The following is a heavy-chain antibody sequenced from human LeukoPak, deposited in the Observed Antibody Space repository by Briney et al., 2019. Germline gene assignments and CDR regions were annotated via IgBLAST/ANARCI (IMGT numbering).Heavy chain of an antibody. Sequence: GGSLRLSCAASGFTFSSYATSWVRQAPGRGLEWVGVISHDGANKDYADSVEGRFIISRDNSENTLYLQMNSLRAEDTAVYYCVTPGSTSFPYWGQGTLVTVSS. CDR1: GFTFSSYA. J-gene: IGHJ4*02. V-gene: IGHV3-30-3*01. CDR2: ISHDGANK. CDR3: VTPGSTSFPY. D-gene: IGHD6-13*01.